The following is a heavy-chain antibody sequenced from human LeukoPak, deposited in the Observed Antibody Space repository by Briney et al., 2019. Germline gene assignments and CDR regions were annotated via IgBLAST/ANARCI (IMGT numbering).Heavy chain of an antibody. J-gene: IGHJ4*02. Sequence: SETLSLTCTVSGGSISSGGYYWSWIRQHPGKGLEWIGHIYYSGSTYYNPSLKSRVTISVDTSKNQFSLKLSSVTAADTAVYYCAREGGPSGRDYWGQGTLVTVSS. CDR3: AREGGPSGRDY. CDR1: GGSISSGGYY. V-gene: IGHV4-31*03. CDR2: IYYSGST. D-gene: IGHD1-26*01.